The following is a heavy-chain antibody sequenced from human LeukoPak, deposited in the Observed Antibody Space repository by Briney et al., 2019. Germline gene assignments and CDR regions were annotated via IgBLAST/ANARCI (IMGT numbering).Heavy chain of an antibody. V-gene: IGHV1-2*02. D-gene: IGHD6-19*01. Sequence: ASVKVSCKASGYTFTGYYMHWVRQAPGQGLEWMGWINPNSGGTNYAQKFQGRVTMTRDTSISTAYMELSRLRSGDTAVYYCARVGGSGWYEVYFDYWGQGTLVTVSS. CDR3: ARVGGSGWYEVYFDY. CDR2: INPNSGGT. CDR1: GYTFTGYY. J-gene: IGHJ4*02.